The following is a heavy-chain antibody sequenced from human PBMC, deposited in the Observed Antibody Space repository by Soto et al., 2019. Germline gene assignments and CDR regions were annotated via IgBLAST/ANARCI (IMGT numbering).Heavy chain of an antibody. CDR2: IYPGDYET. J-gene: IGHJ4*02. Sequence: GESLKISCQCSGYTFSNFWIAWVRQLPGKGLEWMGIIYPGDYETRYSPSFHGKVTISADRSIGAAYLQWSSLEASDSAFYFCARSPRSSPYFDYWGQGALVTVSS. CDR1: GYTFSNFW. D-gene: IGHD6-13*01. V-gene: IGHV5-51*01. CDR3: ARSPRSSPYFDY.